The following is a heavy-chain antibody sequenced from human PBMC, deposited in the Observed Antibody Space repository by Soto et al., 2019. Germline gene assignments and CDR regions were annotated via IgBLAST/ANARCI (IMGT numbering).Heavy chain of an antibody. CDR1: DFIFTTYG. D-gene: IGHD3-16*01. CDR3: VRDFGLHTGYYYGRGV. CDR2: ISTVTGHT. V-gene: IGHV1-18*04. Sequence: APVDVSCPSCDFIFTTYGLSCVRPAPEPGREWMGWISTVTGHTDYAQKLQDRVTMTTDTSTTTASMELRSLKSGDTAVYYCVRDFGLHTGYYYGRGVWGQGTTVTLSS. J-gene: IGHJ6*01.